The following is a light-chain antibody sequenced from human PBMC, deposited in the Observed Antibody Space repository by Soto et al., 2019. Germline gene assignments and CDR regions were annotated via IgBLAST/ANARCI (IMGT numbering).Light chain of an antibody. CDR3: SSCTTISSPYVV. Sequence: QSALTQPASVSGSPGQSITIYCTGTSSDVGGYDSVSWYQQHPGKAPKFIIYDVSNRPSGVSNRFSGSKSGNTASLTISGLQAEDEADYYCSSCTTISSPYVVFGGGTKLTVL. V-gene: IGLV2-14*03. CDR1: SSDVGGYDS. CDR2: DVS. J-gene: IGLJ2*01.